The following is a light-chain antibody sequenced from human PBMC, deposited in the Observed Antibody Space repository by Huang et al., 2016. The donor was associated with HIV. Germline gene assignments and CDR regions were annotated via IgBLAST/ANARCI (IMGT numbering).Light chain of an antibody. CDR3: QQRSNWAPIT. J-gene: IGKJ4*02. CDR2: DAS. V-gene: IGKV3-11*01. CDR1: QSVSSY. Sequence: EIVLTQSPATLSFSPVERATLSCRASQSVSSYLAWYQQQPGQAPRLVIYDASTRANCMPARCSGSGYGTDFPLASSSIEPEDFAVYYCQQRSNWAPITFGGGTKVEIK.